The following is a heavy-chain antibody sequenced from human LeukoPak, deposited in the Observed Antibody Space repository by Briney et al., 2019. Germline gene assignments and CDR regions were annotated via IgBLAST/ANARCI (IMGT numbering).Heavy chain of an antibody. CDR2: ISDVGGT. CDR3: AKEAAVFGLPRLDP. D-gene: IGHD3-3*01. J-gene: IGHJ5*02. V-gene: IGHV3-23*01. CDR1: GFTFSSYA. Sequence: PGGSLRLSCAASGFTFSSYAMSWVRQAPGKGLEWDSGISDVGGTFYADSVRGRFTISRDNSKNTLYLQMNSLRAEDTAVYYCAKEAAVFGLPRLDPWGQGTLVTVSS.